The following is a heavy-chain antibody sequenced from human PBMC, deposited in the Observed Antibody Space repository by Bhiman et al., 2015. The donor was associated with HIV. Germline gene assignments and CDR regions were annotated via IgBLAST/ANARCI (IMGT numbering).Heavy chain of an antibody. V-gene: IGHV3-9*01. CDR2: ISWNGGST. D-gene: IGHD1-26*01. J-gene: IGHJ4*02. CDR1: GFTFDDYA. Sequence: EVQLVESGGGLVQPGRSLRLSCAASGFTFDDYAMHWVRQAPGKGLEWVSGISWNGGSTGYADSLKGRFTISRDNAKNSLYLQMNSLRAEDTALYYCARDSWSYSGSEGYWGQGTLVTVSS. CDR3: ARDSWSYSGSEGY.